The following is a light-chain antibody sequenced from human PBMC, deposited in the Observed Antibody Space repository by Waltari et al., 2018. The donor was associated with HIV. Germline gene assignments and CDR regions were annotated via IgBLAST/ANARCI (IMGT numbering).Light chain of an antibody. CDR3: QQRSNWPWT. CDR2: DAS. Sequence: EIVLTQSPATLSLSPGERATLSCRASQSVTNYLALYQHKPGQAPRLLIYDASNRATGIPARFSGSGSVTDFTLTISSLEPEDFAVYFCQQRSNWPWTFGQGTKVEIK. CDR1: QSVTNY. V-gene: IGKV3-11*01. J-gene: IGKJ1*01.